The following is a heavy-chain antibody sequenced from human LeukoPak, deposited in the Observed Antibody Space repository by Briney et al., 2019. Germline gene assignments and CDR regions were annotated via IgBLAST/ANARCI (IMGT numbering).Heavy chain of an antibody. D-gene: IGHD3-22*01. CDR3: AKDGNYLDSSGYLIPFDY. J-gene: IGHJ4*02. V-gene: IGHV3-23*01. CDR2: ISGSDRTT. CDR1: GFTFSRFA. Sequence: GGSLRLSCEASGFTFSRFAMSWVRQAPGKGLEWVSSISGSDRTTYYADSVKGRFTISRDNSKNIPYLQMNSLRADDTALYYCAKDGNYLDSSGYLIPFDYWGLGTLVTVSS.